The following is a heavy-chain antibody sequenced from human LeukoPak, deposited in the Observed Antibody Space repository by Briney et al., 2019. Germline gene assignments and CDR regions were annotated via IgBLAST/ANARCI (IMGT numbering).Heavy chain of an antibody. D-gene: IGHD6-19*01. CDR2: IYPSGST. Sequence: PGGSLRLSCAASGLTVNTNFMGWVRQAPGKGLEWVSVIYPSGSTHYGDAVKGRFTISRDNFKSAVFLEMSSVTDEDTAVYYCAREVFSGGWFQFDPWGQGTLVTVSS. J-gene: IGHJ5*02. CDR3: AREVFSGGWFQFDP. CDR1: GLTVNTNF. V-gene: IGHV3-53*01.